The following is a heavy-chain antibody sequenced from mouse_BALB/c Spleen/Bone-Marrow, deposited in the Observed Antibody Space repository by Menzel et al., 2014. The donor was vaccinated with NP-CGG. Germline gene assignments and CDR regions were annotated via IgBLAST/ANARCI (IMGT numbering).Heavy chain of an antibody. CDR2: IWSGGST. Sequence: VKLEESGPGLVKPSQSLSIPCTVSGFSLTSYGVHWVRQSPGKGLEWLGVIWSGGSTDYNAAFISRLSISKDNSKSQVFFKMNSLQANDTAIYYCARRKSGKGYFDYWGQGTTLTVSS. CDR1: GFSLTSYG. J-gene: IGHJ2*01. CDR3: ARRKSGKGYFDY. D-gene: IGHD1-3*01. V-gene: IGHV2-2*02.